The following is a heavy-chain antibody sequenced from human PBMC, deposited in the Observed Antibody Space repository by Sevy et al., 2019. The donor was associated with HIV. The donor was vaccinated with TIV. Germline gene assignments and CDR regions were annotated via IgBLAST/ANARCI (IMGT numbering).Heavy chain of an antibody. CDR2: INTNTGNP. V-gene: IGHV7-4-1*02. D-gene: IGHD6-13*01. Sequence: ASVKVSCKTSGYTFTREAINWVRQAPGQGLEWMGWINTNTGNPAYAQGFTGRFVFSLDTSVSTAYLQINSLKADDSAMYFCARGAARAGSEYWSQGTLVTVSS. CDR3: ARGAARAGSEY. CDR1: GYTFTREA. J-gene: IGHJ4*02.